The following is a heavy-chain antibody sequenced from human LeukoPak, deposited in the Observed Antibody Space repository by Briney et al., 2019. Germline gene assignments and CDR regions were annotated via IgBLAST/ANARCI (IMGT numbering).Heavy chain of an antibody. CDR3: ARSSSWPSNWFDP. Sequence: SETLSLTCSVSGGSISSFYWSWLRQPPGKGLEWIGYIFYSGSTNYNPSLKSRVTISVDTSKNQFSLNLSSVTAADTAVYYCARSSSWPSNWFDPWGQGTLVTVSS. CDR1: GGSISSFY. V-gene: IGHV4-59*01. D-gene: IGHD6-13*01. J-gene: IGHJ5*02. CDR2: IFYSGST.